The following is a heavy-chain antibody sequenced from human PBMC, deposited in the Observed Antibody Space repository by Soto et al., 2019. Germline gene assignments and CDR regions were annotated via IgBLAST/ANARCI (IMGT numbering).Heavy chain of an antibody. Sequence: QVQLVQSGAEVKKPGSSVKVSCKASGGTLSSYAISWVRQAPGQGLEWMGGIIPIFGTANYAQKFQGRVTITADESTSTAYMELSSLRSEDTAVYYCARDGGLGVAAAGTGWFDPWGQGTLVTVSS. CDR3: ARDGGLGVAAAGTGWFDP. CDR1: GGTLSSYA. V-gene: IGHV1-69*01. CDR2: IIPIFGTA. J-gene: IGHJ5*02. D-gene: IGHD6-13*01.